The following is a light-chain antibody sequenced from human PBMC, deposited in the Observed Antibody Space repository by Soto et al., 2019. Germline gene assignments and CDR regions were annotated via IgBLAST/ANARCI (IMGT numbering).Light chain of an antibody. CDR3: QHYHRYPP. V-gene: IGKV1-5*01. CDR2: DVS. J-gene: IGKJ1*01. Sequence: DIQMTQAPSTLSASVGDRVTITCRASQNINAWLAGYQQKPGKAPKLLIYDVSTLHSGVPSRISRNASGTYFTHPTSNLEPDYLSPYYRQHYHRYPPFRQGTRVDIK. CDR1: QNINAW.